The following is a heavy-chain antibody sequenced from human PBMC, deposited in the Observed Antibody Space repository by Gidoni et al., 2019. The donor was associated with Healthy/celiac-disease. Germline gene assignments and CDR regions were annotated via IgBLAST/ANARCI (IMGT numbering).Heavy chain of an antibody. V-gene: IGHV1-69*01. CDR1: GGPFSSYA. J-gene: IGHJ5*02. CDR3: ARWSGYCSGGSCRTDWFDP. Sequence: QVQLVQSGAEVKKPGSSVKVSCKASGGPFSSYAISWVRQAPGQGLEWMGGIIPIFGTANYAQKFQGRVTITADESTSTAYMELSSLRSEDTAVYYCARWSGYCSGGSCRTDWFDPWGQGTLVTVSS. CDR2: IIPIFGTA. D-gene: IGHD2-15*01.